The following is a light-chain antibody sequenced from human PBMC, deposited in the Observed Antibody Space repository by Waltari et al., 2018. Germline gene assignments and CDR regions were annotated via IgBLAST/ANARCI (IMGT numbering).Light chain of an antibody. CDR2: GTS. CDR3: QSYDTSLSVV. CDR1: GSNLGAAYA. Sequence: QSVLTQPPSVSGAPGQRVPISCTWSGSNLGAAYAVHWYQQLPGKAPKLLIYGTSTRPVGVPDRYFGSQSGTSASLAITGLQAEDEADYYCQSYDTSLSVVFGGGTKLTVL. V-gene: IGLV1-40*01. J-gene: IGLJ2*01.